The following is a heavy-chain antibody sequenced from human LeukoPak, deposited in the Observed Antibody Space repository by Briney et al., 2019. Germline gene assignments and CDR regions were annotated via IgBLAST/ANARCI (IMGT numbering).Heavy chain of an antibody. J-gene: IGHJ4*02. CDR3: AKDLEPQLVGAADY. CDR2: ISYNGSNK. Sequence: GGSLRLSCAASGFTFSSYGMHWVRQAPGKGLEWVAVISYNGSNKYYADSVKGRFTISRDNSKNTLYLQMNSLRAEDTAVYYCAKDLEPQLVGAADYWGQGTLVTVSS. V-gene: IGHV3-30*18. D-gene: IGHD1-26*01. CDR1: GFTFSSYG.